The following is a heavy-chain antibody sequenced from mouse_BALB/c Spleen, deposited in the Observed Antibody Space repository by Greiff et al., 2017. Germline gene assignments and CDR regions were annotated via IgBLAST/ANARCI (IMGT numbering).Heavy chain of an antibody. J-gene: IGHJ4*01. D-gene: IGHD2-14*01. Sequence: VQLQQSGGGLVQPGGSLRLSCATSGFTFTDYYMSWVRQPPGKALEWLGFIRNKANGYTTEYSASVKGRFTISRDNSQSILYLQMNTLRAEDSATYYCARVSQAYYRYDDAMDYWGQGTSVTVSA. CDR3: ARVSQAYYRYDDAMDY. V-gene: IGHV7-3*02. CDR2: IRNKANGYTT. CDR1: GFTFTDYY.